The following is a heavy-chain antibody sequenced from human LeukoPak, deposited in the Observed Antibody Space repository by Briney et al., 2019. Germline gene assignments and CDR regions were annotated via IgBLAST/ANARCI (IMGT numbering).Heavy chain of an antibody. D-gene: IGHD2-15*01. V-gene: IGHV3-74*01. J-gene: IGHJ4*02. Sequence: GGSLRLSCAASGFTFSNYWMHWVRQAPGKGLVWVSLINSDGSSTSYADSVKGRFTISRDNAKNTLYLQMNSLRAEDTAVYYCARVRGYCSGGSCFPPDYWGQGTLVTVSS. CDR1: GFTFSNYW. CDR3: ARVRGYCSGGSCFPPDY. CDR2: INSDGSST.